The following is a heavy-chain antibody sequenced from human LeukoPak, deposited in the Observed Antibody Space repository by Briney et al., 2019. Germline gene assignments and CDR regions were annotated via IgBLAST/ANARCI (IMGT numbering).Heavy chain of an antibody. D-gene: IGHD3-10*01. CDR1: GYSFTSYW. CDR2: IYPGDSDT. CDR3: ARTITMVRGVIITGAFDI. J-gene: IGHJ3*02. V-gene: IGHV5-51*01. Sequence: GESLKISCKGSGYSFTSYWIGWVRQMPGKGLEWMGIIYPGDSDTRYSPSFQGQVTISADKSISTAYLQWSSLKASDTAMYYCARTITMVRGVIITGAFDIWGQGTMVTVSS.